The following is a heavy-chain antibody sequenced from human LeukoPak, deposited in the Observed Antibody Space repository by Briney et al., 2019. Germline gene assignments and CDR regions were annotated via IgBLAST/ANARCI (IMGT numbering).Heavy chain of an antibody. CDR1: GFTFSSYA. Sequence: SGGSLRLSCAASGFTFSSYAMSWVRQAPGKGLEWVSAISGSGGSTYYADSVKGRFTISRDNSKNTLYLQMNSLRAEDTAVYYCAKNRVRAAAGPYDFDYWGQGTLVTVSS. V-gene: IGHV3-23*01. J-gene: IGHJ4*02. CDR2: ISGSGGST. CDR3: AKNRVRAAAGPYDFDY. D-gene: IGHD6-13*01.